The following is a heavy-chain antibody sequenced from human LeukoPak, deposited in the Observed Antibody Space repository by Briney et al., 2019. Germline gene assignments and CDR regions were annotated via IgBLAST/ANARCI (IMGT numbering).Heavy chain of an antibody. Sequence: PGGSLRLSCAASGFTFSDYYMTWIRQAPGKGLEWLSYISSSSTYTNYADSVKGRFTISRDNAKNTLYLQMNSLRVEDTAVYYCARGRPHGNDYWGQGTLVTVSS. D-gene: IGHD4-23*01. V-gene: IGHV3-11*06. J-gene: IGHJ4*02. CDR2: ISSSSTYT. CDR1: GFTFSDYY. CDR3: ARGRPHGNDY.